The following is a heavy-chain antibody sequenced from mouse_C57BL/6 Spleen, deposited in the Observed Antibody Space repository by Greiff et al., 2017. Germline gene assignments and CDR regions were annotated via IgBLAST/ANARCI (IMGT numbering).Heavy chain of an antibody. V-gene: IGHV1-54*01. J-gene: IGHJ3*01. CDR1: GYAFTNYL. Sequence: QVQLKQSGAELVRPGTSVKVSCKASGYAFTNYLIEWVKQRPGQGLEWIGVINSGSGGTNYNEKFKGKATLTADKSSSTAYMQLSSLTSEDSAVYFCASYDYDGAYWGQGTLVTVSA. CDR2: INSGSGGT. D-gene: IGHD2-4*01. CDR3: ASYDYDGAY.